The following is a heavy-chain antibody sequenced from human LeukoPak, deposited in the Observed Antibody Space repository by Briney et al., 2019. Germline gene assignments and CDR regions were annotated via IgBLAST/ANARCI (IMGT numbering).Heavy chain of an antibody. V-gene: IGHV3-7*01. D-gene: IGHD3-9*01. J-gene: IGHJ4*02. CDR3: ARDGMILTAYYADY. CDR2: INQDGSGK. CDR1: GFTFSDCW. Sequence: PGGSLRLSCVASGFTFSDCWMSWVRQAPGQGLEWVANINQDGSGKYYVDSLEGRFTISRDNAKDSLYLQMNSLRAEDTAVYYCARDGMILTAYYADYWGQGTLVTVSS.